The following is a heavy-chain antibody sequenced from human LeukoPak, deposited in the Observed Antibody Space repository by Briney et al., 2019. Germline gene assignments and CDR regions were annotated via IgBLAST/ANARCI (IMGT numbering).Heavy chain of an antibody. J-gene: IGHJ5*02. D-gene: IGHD3-3*01. Sequence: PSETLSLTCAVYGGSFSGYYWSWIRQPPGKGLEWIGEINHSGSTNYNPSLKSRVTISVDTSKNQFSLKLSSVTAADTAVYYCARGHNSIKIFGEVIKSRTRWFDPWGQGTLVTVSS. V-gene: IGHV4-34*01. CDR3: ARGHNSIKIFGEVIKSRTRWFDP. CDR2: INHSGST. CDR1: GGSFSGYY.